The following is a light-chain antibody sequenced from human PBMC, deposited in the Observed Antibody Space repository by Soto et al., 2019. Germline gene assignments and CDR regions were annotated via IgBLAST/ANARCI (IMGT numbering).Light chain of an antibody. Sequence: EIVMTQSPATLSVSPGERATLSCRASQSVSSNLAWSQQKPGQAPRLLIYGASTRATGIPARFSGSGSGTAFTLTISSLQSEDFAVYYCQQYNNWPTWTFGQGTKVEIK. CDR2: GAS. J-gene: IGKJ1*01. V-gene: IGKV3-15*01. CDR1: QSVSSN. CDR3: QQYNNWPTWT.